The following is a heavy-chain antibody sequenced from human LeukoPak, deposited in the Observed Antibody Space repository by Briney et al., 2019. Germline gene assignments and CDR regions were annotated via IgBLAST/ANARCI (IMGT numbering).Heavy chain of an antibody. CDR3: ARDKVMVRGVIITTVEYYFDY. CDR2: ISYDGSNK. Sequence: GRSLRLSCAASGFTFSSYAMHWVRQAPGKGLEWVAVISYDGSNKYYADSVKGRFTISRDNSKNTLYLQMNSLRAEDTAVYYRARDKVMVRGVIITTVEYYFDYWGQGTLVTVSS. CDR1: GFTFSSYA. V-gene: IGHV3-30*04. J-gene: IGHJ4*02. D-gene: IGHD3-10*01.